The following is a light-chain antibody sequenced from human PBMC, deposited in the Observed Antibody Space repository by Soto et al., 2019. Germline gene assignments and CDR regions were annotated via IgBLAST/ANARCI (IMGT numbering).Light chain of an antibody. V-gene: IGLV1-40*01. CDR2: DNT. Sequence: QSVLTQPPSVSGAPGQRVTISCTGSSSNIGEGYNVHWYQQLPGAAPKLLIYDNTNRPSGVPDRFSGSKSGASASLAISGLQAEDEAHYYCQSYDSSLSGPRVFGTGTKLTVL. CDR1: SSNIGEGYN. CDR3: QSYDSSLSGPRV. J-gene: IGLJ1*01.